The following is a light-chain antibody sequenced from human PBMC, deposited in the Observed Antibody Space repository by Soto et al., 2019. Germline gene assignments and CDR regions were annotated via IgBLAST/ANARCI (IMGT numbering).Light chain of an antibody. J-gene: IGKJ1*01. CDR3: QQHNGYSERM. CDR2: GAS. Sequence: DIQMTQSPSTLSASAGDRVTITCRASQSISTWLAWYQQKPGKAPTLLIYGASSLASGVPSRFSGSGSGTEFTLTISSLQPDDFATYYCQQHNGYSERMFGQGTKVDIK. CDR1: QSISTW. V-gene: IGKV1-5*01.